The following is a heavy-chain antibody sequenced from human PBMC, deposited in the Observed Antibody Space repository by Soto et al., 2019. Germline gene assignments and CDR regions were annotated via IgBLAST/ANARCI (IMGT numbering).Heavy chain of an antibody. CDR1: GFTFDDNA. J-gene: IGHJ4*02. D-gene: IGHD2-2*01. V-gene: IGHV3-9*01. CDR3: AKNLQPSIVVVPTALNY. Sequence: PGGSLRLSCAVSGFTFDDNAMHWVRQAPEKGLEWVSGINWKSDIGYADSVKGRFTTSRDNAENSLYLQMNSLRADDTAVYYCAKNLQPSIVVVPTALNYWGQGTLVTVSS. CDR2: INWKSDI.